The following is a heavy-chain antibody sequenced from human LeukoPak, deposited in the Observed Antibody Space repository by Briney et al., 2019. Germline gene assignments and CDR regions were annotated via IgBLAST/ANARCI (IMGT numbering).Heavy chain of an antibody. J-gene: IGHJ5*02. CDR3: TGTHYTAMALFDP. D-gene: IGHD5-18*01. V-gene: IGHV3-73*01. Sequence: PGGSLKLSCAASGFTFSGSAMHWVRQASGKGLEWVGRIRSKANSYATAYAASVKGRFTISRDDSKNTAYLQMNSLKTEDTAVYYCTGTHYTAMALFDPWGQGTLVTVSS. CDR2: IRSKANSYAT. CDR1: GFTFSGSA.